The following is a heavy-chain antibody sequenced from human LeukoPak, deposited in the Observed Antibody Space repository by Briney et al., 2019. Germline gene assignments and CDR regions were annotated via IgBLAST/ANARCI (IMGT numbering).Heavy chain of an antibody. V-gene: IGHV1-2*02. CDR1: GYTFTGYY. Sequence: ASVKVSCKASGYTFTGYYMHWVRQAPGQGLEWMGWINPNSGGTNYAQKIQGRVTMTRDTSISTAYMELSRLRSDDTAVYYCARDGPIGAFDIWGQGTMVTVSS. J-gene: IGHJ3*02. CDR3: ARDGPIGAFDI. CDR2: INPNSGGT.